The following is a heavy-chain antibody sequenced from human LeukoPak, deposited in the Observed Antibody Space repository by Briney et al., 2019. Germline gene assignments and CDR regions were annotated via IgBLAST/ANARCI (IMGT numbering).Heavy chain of an antibody. V-gene: IGHV1-24*01. J-gene: IGHJ4*02. CDR3: ATSSSWENFDY. Sequence: VASVNVSCTVSGYTLTELSMHWVRQAPGKGLEWMGGFDPEDGETIYAQKFQGRVTMTEDTSTDTAYMELSSLRSEDTAVYYCATSSSWENFDYWGQGTLVTVSS. CDR1: GYTLTELS. CDR2: FDPEDGET. D-gene: IGHD6-13*01.